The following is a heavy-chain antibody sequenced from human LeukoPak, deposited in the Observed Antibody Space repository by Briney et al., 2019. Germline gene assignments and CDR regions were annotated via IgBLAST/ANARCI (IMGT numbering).Heavy chain of an antibody. D-gene: IGHD3-9*01. V-gene: IGHV3-23*01. CDR2: ISKNTVDT. CDR3: VRDMEPLRYFDT. J-gene: IGHJ4*02. CDR1: GFIFSRYA. Sequence: GGSLRLSCTGSGFIFSRYAVSWVRQAPGKGLEWVSAISKNTVDTYYADSVKGRLTISRDSPKNTVYLQMNSLRAEDTAVYYCVRDMEPLRYFDTWGQGTLVTVSS.